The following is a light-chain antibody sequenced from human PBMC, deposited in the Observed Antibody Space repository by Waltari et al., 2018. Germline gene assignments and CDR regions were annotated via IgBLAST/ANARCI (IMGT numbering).Light chain of an antibody. CDR2: DSS. Sequence: DIQMTQSPSSLSASIGDRVTITCQASQNITNYLNWYQHKPGKAPNLLIYDSSSLETGVPSRFTGSGSATDFTFTINSLQPEDLATYYCQQYHNLPLTFGGGTKVEI. CDR1: QNITNY. J-gene: IGKJ4*01. CDR3: QQYHNLPLT. V-gene: IGKV1-33*01.